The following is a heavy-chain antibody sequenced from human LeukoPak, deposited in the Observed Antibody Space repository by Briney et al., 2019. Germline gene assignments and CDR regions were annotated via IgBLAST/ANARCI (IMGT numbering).Heavy chain of an antibody. CDR1: GGSISSSSYY. D-gene: IGHD4-17*01. CDR2: IYYSGST. Sequence: PSETLSLACTVSGGSISSSSYYWGWIRQPPGKGLEWIGSIYYSGSTYYNPSLKSRVTISVDTSKNQFSLKLSSVTAADTAVYYCAGSPNLRVRTVTPWTDWGQGTLVTVSS. J-gene: IGHJ4*02. CDR3: AGSPNLRVRTVTPWTD. V-gene: IGHV4-39*07.